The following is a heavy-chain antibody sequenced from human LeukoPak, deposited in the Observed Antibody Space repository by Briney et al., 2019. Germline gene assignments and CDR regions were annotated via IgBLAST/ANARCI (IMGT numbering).Heavy chain of an antibody. D-gene: IGHD6-19*01. CDR3: ARLFPSEWLETDY. CDR1: GGSISSYY. J-gene: IGHJ4*02. CDR2: IYYSGST. Sequence: PSETLSLTCTVSGGSISSYYWSWIRQPPGKGLEWIGYIYYSGSTNYNPSLKGRVTISVDTSKNQFSLKLSSVTAADTAVYYCARLFPSEWLETDYWGQGTLVTVSS. V-gene: IGHV4-59*08.